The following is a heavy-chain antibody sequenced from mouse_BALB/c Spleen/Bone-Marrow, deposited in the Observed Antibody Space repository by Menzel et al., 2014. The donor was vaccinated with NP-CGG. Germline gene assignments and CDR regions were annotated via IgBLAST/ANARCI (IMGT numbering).Heavy chain of an antibody. CDR2: IHPSDSET. D-gene: IGHD2-1*01. CDR1: GYSFTTYW. J-gene: IGHJ3*01. Sequence: QVQLQQSGTEVVSPGASVKLSCKASGYSFTTYWMNWVKQRPGQGLEWIGMIHPSDSETRLNQKFKDKATLTVDKSSSTAYMQLNRPTSEDSAVYYCAREKVYYGISWFAYWGQGTLVTVSA. V-gene: IGHV1-61*01. CDR3: AREKVYYGISWFAY.